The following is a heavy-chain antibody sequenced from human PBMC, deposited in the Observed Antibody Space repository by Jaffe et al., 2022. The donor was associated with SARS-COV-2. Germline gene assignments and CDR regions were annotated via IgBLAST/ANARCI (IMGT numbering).Heavy chain of an antibody. CDR1: GFTFSSYS. V-gene: IGHV3-48*01. J-gene: IGHJ6*03. Sequence: EVQLVESGGGLVQPGGSLRLSCAASGFTFSSYSMNWVRQAPGKGLEWVSYISSSSSTIYYADSVKGRFTISRDNAKNSLYLQMNSLRAEDTAVYYCARDDTGYYLYYYYYYMDVWGKGTTVTVSS. CDR2: ISSSSSTI. CDR3: ARDDTGYYLYYYYYYMDV. D-gene: IGHD3-9*01.